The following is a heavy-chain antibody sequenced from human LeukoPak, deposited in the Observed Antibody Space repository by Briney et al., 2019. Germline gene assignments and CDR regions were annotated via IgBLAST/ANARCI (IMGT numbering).Heavy chain of an antibody. Sequence: GGSLRLSCVASDFTFSSDAMSWVRQAPGKGLEWLSGISASGGTTYYADSVKGRFTISRDNSKNTLYLQMNSLRAEDTAVYYCAASLPNIVVVPATKGPFGYWGQGTLVTVSS. CDR2: ISASGGTT. V-gene: IGHV3-23*01. CDR3: AASLPNIVVVPATKGPFGY. J-gene: IGHJ4*02. CDR1: DFTFSSDA. D-gene: IGHD2-2*01.